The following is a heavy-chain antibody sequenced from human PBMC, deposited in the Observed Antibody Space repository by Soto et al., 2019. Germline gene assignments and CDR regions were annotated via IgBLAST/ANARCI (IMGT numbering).Heavy chain of an antibody. V-gene: IGHV3-11*01. J-gene: IGHJ3*02. D-gene: IGHD3-22*01. CDR3: SGYYSYAFDI. CDR1: GFTFSDYY. CDR2: ISSSGSTI. Sequence: VGSLRLSCAASGFTFSDYYMSWIRQAPGKGLEWVSYISSSGSTIYYADSVKGRFTISRDNAKNSLYLQMNSLRAEDTDVYYCSGYYSYAFDIWGQGTMVTVSS.